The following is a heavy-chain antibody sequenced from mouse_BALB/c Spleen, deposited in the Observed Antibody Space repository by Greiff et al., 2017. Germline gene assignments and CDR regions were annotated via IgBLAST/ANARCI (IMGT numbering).Heavy chain of an antibody. Sequence: AASGFDFSRYWMSWVRQAPGKGLEWIGEINPDSSTINYTPSLKDKFIISRDNAKNTLYLQMSKVRSEDTALYYCARRRLREAMDYWGQGTSVTVSS. CDR2: INPDSSTI. V-gene: IGHV4-1*02. CDR3: ARRRLREAMDY. D-gene: IGHD1-2*01. J-gene: IGHJ4*01. CDR1: GFDFSRYW.